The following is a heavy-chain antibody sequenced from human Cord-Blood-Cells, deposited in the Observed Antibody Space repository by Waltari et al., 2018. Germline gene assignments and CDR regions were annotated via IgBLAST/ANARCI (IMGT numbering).Heavy chain of an antibody. CDR2: IYYSGST. J-gene: IGHJ4*02. D-gene: IGHD2-2*01. CDR1: GGAISSYY. Sequence: QVQLQVSGPGLLKPSETLSLTCTVSGGAISSYYWSWIRQPPGKGLGWFGYIYYSGSTNYHPSLKSRVTISVDTSKNQFSLKLSSVTAADTAVYYCARGTPSFDYWGQGTLVTVSS. CDR3: ARGTPSFDY. V-gene: IGHV4-59*01.